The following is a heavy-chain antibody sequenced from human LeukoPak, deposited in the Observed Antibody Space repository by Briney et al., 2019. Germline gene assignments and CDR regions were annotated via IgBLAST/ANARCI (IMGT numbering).Heavy chain of an antibody. CDR1: GFTFSTYW. D-gene: IGHD2-2*01. CDR3: ARLYCSSTSCQSCFDS. CDR2: INQDGGRK. V-gene: IGHV3-7*05. Sequence: GGSLRLSCAASGFTFSTYWMTWVRQGPGKGVEWVAYINQDGGRKYYVDSVKGRFTISRDNAKNSLYLQMNSLRAEDTAVYYCARLYCSSTSCQSCFDSWGQGTLVTVSS. J-gene: IGHJ4*02.